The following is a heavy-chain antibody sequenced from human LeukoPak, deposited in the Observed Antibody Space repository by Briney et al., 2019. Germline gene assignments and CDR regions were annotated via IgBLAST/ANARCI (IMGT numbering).Heavy chain of an antibody. CDR1: GFTFSSYA. Sequence: GGSLRLSCAASGFTFSSYAMHWVRQAPGKGLEWVANIRQDGNEKYYVDSVKGRFTISRDNAKNSLYLQMNSLRAEDTAVYYCARHHIYGDHFDFWGQGTLVTVSS. J-gene: IGHJ4*02. D-gene: IGHD4-17*01. CDR3: ARHHIYGDHFDF. CDR2: IRQDGNEK. V-gene: IGHV3-7*01.